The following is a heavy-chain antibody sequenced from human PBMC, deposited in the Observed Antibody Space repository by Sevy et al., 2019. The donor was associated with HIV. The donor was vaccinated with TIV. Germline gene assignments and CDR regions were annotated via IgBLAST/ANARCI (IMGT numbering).Heavy chain of an antibody. J-gene: IGHJ4*02. CDR3: TSGLAVSVDY. CDR2: IFPIFATA. V-gene: IGHV1-69*13. D-gene: IGHD6-19*01. Sequence: GASVKVSCKASGGTCSSSAISWVRQAPGQGLEWMGGIFPIFATANYAQKFQGRLTITADESTCTAYMELSSLRSDDTAVYYCTSGLAVSVDYWGQGTLVTVSS. CDR1: GGTCSSSA.